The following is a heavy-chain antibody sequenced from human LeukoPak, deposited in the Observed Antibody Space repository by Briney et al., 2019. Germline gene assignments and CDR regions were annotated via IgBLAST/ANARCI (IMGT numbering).Heavy chain of an antibody. V-gene: IGHV4-4*07. CDR3: ARDSNYYYDSSGYDY. J-gene: IGHJ4*02. D-gene: IGHD3-22*01. Sequence: SETLSLTCTVSGGSISSYYWSWIRQPAGKGLEWIGRIYTSGSTNYNPSLKSRVTMLVDTSKNQFSLKLSSVTAADTAVYYCARDSNYYYDSSGYDYWGQGTLVTVSS. CDR1: GGSISSYY. CDR2: IYTSGST.